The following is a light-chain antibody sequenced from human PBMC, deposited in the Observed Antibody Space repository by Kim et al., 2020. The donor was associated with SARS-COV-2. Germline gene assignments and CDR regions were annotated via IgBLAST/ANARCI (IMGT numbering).Light chain of an antibody. V-gene: IGLV2-14*03. CDR3: SSCTTSSTYV. CDR1: NSDVGGYDY. Sequence: NTISCTETNSDVGGYDYVSWYQHHPGKAPKLMIYDVSKRPSGVSNRFSGSKSGNTASLTISGLHAEDEADYFCSSCTTSSTYVFGTGTKVTVL. CDR2: DVS. J-gene: IGLJ1*01.